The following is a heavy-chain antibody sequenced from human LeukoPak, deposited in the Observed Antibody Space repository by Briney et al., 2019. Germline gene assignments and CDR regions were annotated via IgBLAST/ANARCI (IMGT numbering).Heavy chain of an antibody. CDR2: INTDGSST. V-gene: IGHV3-74*01. Sequence: PGGSLRLSCAASGFALGSYWMHWVRQAPGKGLVWVSRINTDGSSTNYADSVKGRFTISRDNAKNTLYLQMNGLRAEDTAVYYCVSTPDDYGDYGDYGDWGQGTLVTVSS. J-gene: IGHJ4*02. CDR1: GFALGSYW. D-gene: IGHD4-17*01. CDR3: VSTPDDYGDYGDYGD.